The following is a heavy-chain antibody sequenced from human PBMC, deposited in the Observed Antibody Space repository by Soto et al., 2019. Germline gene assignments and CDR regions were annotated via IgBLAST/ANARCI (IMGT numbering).Heavy chain of an antibody. Sequence: SETLSLTCTVSGTSISSYYWSWIRQPPGKGLEWIANIHYSGTTNYNPSLASRVTLSVDTSKNQFSLKMTSVTAADRAMYFCARYNSYDIGYWGRGTLVTVLL. CDR1: GTSISSYY. CDR3: ARYNSYDIGY. V-gene: IGHV4-59*01. D-gene: IGHD1-1*01. J-gene: IGHJ4*02. CDR2: IHYSGTT.